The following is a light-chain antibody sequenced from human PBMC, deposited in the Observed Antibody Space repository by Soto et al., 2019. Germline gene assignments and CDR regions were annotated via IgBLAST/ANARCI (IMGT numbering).Light chain of an antibody. J-gene: IGLJ1*01. CDR2: RNN. Sequence: QSVLTQPPSTSGTPGQRVTISCSGSTSNIGRNYVYWYQQFPGTAPKLLIYRNNQRTSGVPDRFSGSRSDTSASLAIRGLRSEDEAYYFCASWDDSLSADVFGTGTKFTVL. CDR3: ASWDDSLSADV. CDR1: TSNIGRNY. V-gene: IGLV1-47*01.